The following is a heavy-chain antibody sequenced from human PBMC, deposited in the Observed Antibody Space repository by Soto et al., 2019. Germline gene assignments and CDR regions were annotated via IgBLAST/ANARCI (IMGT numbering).Heavy chain of an antibody. CDR2: IYHSGST. CDR1: GVSIRSSTYY. D-gene: IGHD3-10*01. CDR3: AAHSGSTYGPLDY. Sequence: SETLSLTCTVSGVSIRSSTYYWGWIRQPPGKGLEWIGEIYHSGSTNYNPSLKSRVTISVDKSKNQFPLQLSSMTAADTAVYYCAAHSGSTYGPLDYWGQGTQVTVSS. V-gene: IGHV4-39*06. J-gene: IGHJ4*02.